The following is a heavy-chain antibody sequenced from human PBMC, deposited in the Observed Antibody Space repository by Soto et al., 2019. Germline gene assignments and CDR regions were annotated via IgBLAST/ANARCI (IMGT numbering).Heavy chain of an antibody. CDR1: GYTFTSYD. D-gene: IGHD6-13*01. Sequence: SVKVSCKASGYTFTSYDSNWVRQATGQGLEWMGWINAGNGNTTYSQKFQGRVTITTDTSASTAYMELSSLRSEDTAVYYCARDGIAAAGTGWFDPCGQVTL. CDR2: INAGNGNT. V-gene: IGHV1-3*01. J-gene: IGHJ5*02. CDR3: ARDGIAAAGTGWFDP.